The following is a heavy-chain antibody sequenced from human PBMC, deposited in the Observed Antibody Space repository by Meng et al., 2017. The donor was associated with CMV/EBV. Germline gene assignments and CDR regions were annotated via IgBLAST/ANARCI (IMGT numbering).Heavy chain of an antibody. J-gene: IGHJ3*02. Sequence: GGSLRLSCAASGFTLSDYYMSWIRQAPGKGLEWVSYISSSGSTIYYADSVKGRFTISRDNAKNSLYLQMNSLRAEDTAVYYCARDRLPLYYYDSSGRNAFDIWGQGTMVTVS. CDR2: ISSSGSTI. CDR1: GFTLSDYY. D-gene: IGHD3-22*01. V-gene: IGHV3-11*04. CDR3: ARDRLPLYYYDSSGRNAFDI.